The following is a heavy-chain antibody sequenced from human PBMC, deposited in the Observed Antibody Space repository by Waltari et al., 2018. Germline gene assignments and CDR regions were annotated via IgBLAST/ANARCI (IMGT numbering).Heavy chain of an antibody. D-gene: IGHD3-10*01. V-gene: IGHV3-23*01. CDR1: GFTFSSYA. CDR2: SSGSGGST. CDR3: AKPYRYGSGTHPYPL. J-gene: IGHJ4*02. Sequence: EVQLLESGGGLVQPGGSLRLSCAASGFTFSSYAMSWVRQAPGQGLEWVSASSGSGGSTYYADPVKGRFTISKDNSKNTLYLQMNSLRAEDTAVYYCAKPYRYGSGTHPYPLWGQGTLVTVSS.